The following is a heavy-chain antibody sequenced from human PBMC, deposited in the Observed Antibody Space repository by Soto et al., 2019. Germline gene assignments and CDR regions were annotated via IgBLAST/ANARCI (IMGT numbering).Heavy chain of an antibody. J-gene: IGHJ6*03. CDR2: IKQDGSEK. V-gene: IGHV3-7*01. Sequence: GGSLRLSCAASGFTFSSYWMSWVRQAPGKGLEWVANIKQDGSEKYYVDSVKGRFTISRDNAKNSLYLQMNSLRAEEPAVYYCARHDYDFWSGYYYYMDVWGKGTTVTVSS. CDR3: ARHDYDFWSGYYYYMDV. CDR1: GFTFSSYW. D-gene: IGHD3-3*01.